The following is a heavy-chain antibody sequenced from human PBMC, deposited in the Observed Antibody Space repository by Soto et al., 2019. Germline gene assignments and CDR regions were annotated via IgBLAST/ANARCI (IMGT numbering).Heavy chain of an antibody. V-gene: IGHV4-31*03. CDR1: GGSISSGGYY. D-gene: IGHD1-1*01. CDR2: IYYSGST. CDR3: ARGSVRLANAFDI. J-gene: IGHJ3*02. Sequence: SETLALTCTVSGGSISSGGYYWRWIRQHPGKGLEWIGYIYYSGSTYYNPSLKSRVTISVDTSKNQFSLKLSSVTAADTAVYYCARGSVRLANAFDIWGQGTMVTVSS.